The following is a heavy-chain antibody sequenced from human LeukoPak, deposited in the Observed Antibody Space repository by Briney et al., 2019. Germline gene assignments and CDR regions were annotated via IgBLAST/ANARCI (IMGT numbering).Heavy chain of an antibody. J-gene: IGHJ6*04. CDR1: GYTFTSHG. CDR3: ARDQGRDYGDSRIYYYYYGMDV. V-gene: IGHV1-18*04. D-gene: IGHD4-17*01. Sequence: GASVKVSCKASGYTFTSHGISWVRQAPGQGLEWMGWISAYNGNTNYAQKLQGRVTMTTDTSTSTAYMELRSLRSDDTAVYYCARDQGRDYGDSRIYYYYYGMDVWGKGTTVTVSS. CDR2: ISAYNGNT.